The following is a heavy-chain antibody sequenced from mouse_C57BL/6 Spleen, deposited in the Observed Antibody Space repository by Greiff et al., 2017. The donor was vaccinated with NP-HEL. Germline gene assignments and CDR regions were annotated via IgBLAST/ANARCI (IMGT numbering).Heavy chain of an antibody. J-gene: IGHJ2*01. D-gene: IGHD2-4*01. CDR1: SYAFSSSW. CDR3: ARSRDYDDYFDY. V-gene: IGHV1-82*01. Sequence: QVQLQQSGPELVKPGASVKISCKASSYAFSSSWMNWVKQRPGKGLEWIGRIYPGDGDTNYNGKFKGKATLTADKSSSTAYMQLSSLTSADSAVYFCARSRDYDDYFDYWGQGTTLTVSS. CDR2: IYPGDGDT.